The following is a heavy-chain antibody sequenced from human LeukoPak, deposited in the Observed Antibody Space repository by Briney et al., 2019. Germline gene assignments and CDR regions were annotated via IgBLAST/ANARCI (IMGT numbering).Heavy chain of an antibody. Sequence: SETLSLTCNVSGGSINNYYWSWIRQPAGKGLEWIGRIYSSGSTNYKPSLKSRVTMSVDTSKNQFSLKLSSVTAADTAVYYCARGYCSSTNCKRDFDYWGQGTLVTVSS. CDR3: ARGYCSSTNCKRDFDY. J-gene: IGHJ4*02. D-gene: IGHD2-2*01. CDR1: GGSINNYY. V-gene: IGHV4-4*07. CDR2: IYSSGST.